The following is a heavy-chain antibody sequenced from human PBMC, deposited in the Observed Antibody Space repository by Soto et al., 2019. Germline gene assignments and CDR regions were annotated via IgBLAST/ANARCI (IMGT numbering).Heavy chain of an antibody. CDR3: ARDALIGNSDYGLDV. CDR1: GFTFSSFW. CDR2: INNDGSST. V-gene: IGHV3-74*01. J-gene: IGHJ6*02. D-gene: IGHD2-21*01. Sequence: VGSLRLSCAASGFTFSSFWMHWVRQAPGKGLVWVSRINNDGSSTAYADSVKGRFTISRDNAKSTLYLQVTSLRAEDTAVYYCARDALIGNSDYGLDVWGQGTRVTVSS.